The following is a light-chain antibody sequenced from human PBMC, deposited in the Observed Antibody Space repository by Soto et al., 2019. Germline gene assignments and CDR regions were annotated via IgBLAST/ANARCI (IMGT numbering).Light chain of an antibody. J-gene: IGLJ3*02. V-gene: IGLV1-47*01. CDR3: AAWDDSLSGPV. Sequence: QSVLTQPPSASGTPGQRVTISCSGSSSNIGSNYVYWYQQLPGTAPKLLIYRNNQRPSGVPDRFCGSKSGTSASLAISGLRSEDEADYYCAAWDDSLSGPVFGGGTKVTVL. CDR1: SSNIGSNY. CDR2: RNN.